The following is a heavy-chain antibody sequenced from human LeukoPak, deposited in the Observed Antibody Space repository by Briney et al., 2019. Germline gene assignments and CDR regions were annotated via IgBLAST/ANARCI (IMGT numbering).Heavy chain of an antibody. CDR1: GGSISSYY. CDR3: ARRKIVGATLFDY. Sequence: SETLSLTCTASGGSISSYYWSWIRQPPGKGLEWIGYIYYSGSTNYNPSLESRVTISVDTSKNQFSLKLSSVTAADTAVYYCARRKIVGATLFDYWGQGTLVTVSS. CDR2: IYYSGST. V-gene: IGHV4-59*01. D-gene: IGHD1-26*01. J-gene: IGHJ4*02.